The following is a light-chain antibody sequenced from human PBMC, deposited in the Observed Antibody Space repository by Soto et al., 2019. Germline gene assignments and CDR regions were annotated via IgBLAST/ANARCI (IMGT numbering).Light chain of an antibody. CDR2: AAS. V-gene: IGKV1-39*01. J-gene: IGKJ1*01. CDR1: QGIRND. Sequence: DIQRTQSPSSLSASVGDRVTITCRASQGIRNDLGWYQQKPGKAPKLLIYAASSLQSGVPSRFSGSGSGTDCTLTISSLKTEDFATYYCQQRYSTPQTFGQGTKVDIK. CDR3: QQRYSTPQT.